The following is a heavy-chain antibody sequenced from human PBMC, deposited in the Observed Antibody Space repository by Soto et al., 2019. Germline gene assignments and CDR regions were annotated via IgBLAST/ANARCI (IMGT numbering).Heavy chain of an antibody. J-gene: IGHJ6*02. V-gene: IGHV1-18*01. CDR2: ISAYNGNT. CDR3: ARDRVAAAAVSYYYGMDV. Sequence: ASVKVSCKASGYTFTSYGISWVRQAPGQGLEWMGWISAYNGNTNYAQKLQGRVTMTTDTSTSTAYMELRSLRSDDTAVYYCARDRVAAAAVSYYYGMDVWGQWTTVTVSS. CDR1: GYTFTSYG. D-gene: IGHD6-13*01.